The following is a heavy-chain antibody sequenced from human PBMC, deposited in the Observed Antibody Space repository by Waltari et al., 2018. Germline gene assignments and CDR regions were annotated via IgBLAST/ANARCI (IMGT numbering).Heavy chain of an antibody. CDR3: ARGPSSSIGIWFDP. D-gene: IGHD6-13*01. V-gene: IGHV3-53*01. J-gene: IGHJ5*02. CDR2: IFSGGST. CDR1: GFTVSNNY. Sequence: EVQLVESGGGLIQPGGSLRLSCAASGFTVSNNYMSWVRQAPGKGLEWVSVIFSGGSTFYADSVKGRFTISRENSKNSLYLQMNSLRAEDTAVYYCARGPSSSIGIWFDPWGQGTLVTVSS.